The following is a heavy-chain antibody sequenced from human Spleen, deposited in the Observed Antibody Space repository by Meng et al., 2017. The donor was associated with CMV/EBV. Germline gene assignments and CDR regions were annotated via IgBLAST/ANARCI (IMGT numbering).Heavy chain of an antibody. CDR1: GFSFNKYD. D-gene: IGHD3-9*01. V-gene: IGHV3-21*01. J-gene: IGHJ4*02. CDR2: IDKTSNYI. Sequence: GESLKISCAASGFSFNKYDVTWVRQTPGKGLEWVSSIDKTSNYIYHAASVRDRFIISRDNAKNSLYLQMNSLRAEDTAVYYCARYHFDWSFDYWGQGTLVTVSS. CDR3: ARYHFDWSFDY.